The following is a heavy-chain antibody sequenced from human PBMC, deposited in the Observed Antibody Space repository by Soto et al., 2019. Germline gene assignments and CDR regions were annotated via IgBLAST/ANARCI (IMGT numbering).Heavy chain of an antibody. Sequence: GGSLRLSCAASGFTFSSYEMNWVRQAPGKGLEWVSYISSSGSTIYYADSVKGRFTISRDNAKNSLYLQMNSLRAEDTAVYYCARDRQNTIFGVVIRYGMVVWGQGTRVTVSS. CDR3: ARDRQNTIFGVVIRYGMVV. CDR2: ISSSGSTI. CDR1: GFTFSSYE. J-gene: IGHJ6*02. D-gene: IGHD3-3*01. V-gene: IGHV3-48*03.